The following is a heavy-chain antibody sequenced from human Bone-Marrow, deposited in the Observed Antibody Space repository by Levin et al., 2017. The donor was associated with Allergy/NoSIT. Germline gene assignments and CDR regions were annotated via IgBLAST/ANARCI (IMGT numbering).Heavy chain of an antibody. CDR2: ISWNSGSI. CDR1: GFTFDDYA. J-gene: IGHJ5*02. Sequence: SLKISCAASGFTFDDYAMHWVRQAPGKGLEWVSGISWNSGSIGYADSVKGRFTISRDNAKNSLYLQMNSLRAEDTALYYCAKGVRGRNWFDPWGQGTLVTVSS. D-gene: IGHD3-10*01. V-gene: IGHV3-9*01. CDR3: AKGVRGRNWFDP.